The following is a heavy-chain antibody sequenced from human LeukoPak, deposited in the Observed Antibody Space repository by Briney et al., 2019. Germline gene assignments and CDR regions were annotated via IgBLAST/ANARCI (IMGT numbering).Heavy chain of an antibody. D-gene: IGHD4/OR15-4a*01. CDR1: GFTVSSNS. V-gene: IGHV3-53*01. Sequence: GSLRLSCTVSGFTVSSNSMSWVRQAPGKGLEWVSFIYGDNTHYSDSVKGRFTISRDNSKNTLYLQMNSLRAEDTAVYYCARRAGAYSHPYDYWGQGTLVTVSS. CDR3: ARRAGAYSHPYDY. J-gene: IGHJ4*02. CDR2: IYGDNT.